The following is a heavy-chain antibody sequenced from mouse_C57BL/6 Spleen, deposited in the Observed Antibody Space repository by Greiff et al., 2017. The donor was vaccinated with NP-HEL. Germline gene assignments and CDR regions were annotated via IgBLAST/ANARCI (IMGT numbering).Heavy chain of an antibody. J-gene: IGHJ2*01. D-gene: IGHD1-1*01. V-gene: IGHV1-81*01. Sequence: VQLQQSGAELARPGASVKLSCKASGYTFTSYGISWVKQRTGQGLEWIGEIYPRSGNTYYNEKFKGKATLTADKSSSTAYMELRSLTSEDSAVYFCARDTTVVAKSWIDYWGQGTTLTVSS. CDR1: GYTFTSYG. CDR3: ARDTTVVAKSWIDY. CDR2: IYPRSGNT.